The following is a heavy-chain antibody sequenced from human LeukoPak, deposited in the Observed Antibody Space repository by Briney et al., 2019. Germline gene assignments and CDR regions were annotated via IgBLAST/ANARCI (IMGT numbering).Heavy chain of an antibody. V-gene: IGHV7-4-1*02. CDR2: INTNTGNP. Sequence: GASVKVSCKASGYTFTSYAMNWVRQAPGQGLEWMGWINTNTGNPTYAQGFTGRFVFSLDTSVSTAYLQISSLKAEDTAVYYCARDCGGDCYNNYYYYYMDVWGKGTTVTVSS. CDR1: GYTFTSYA. D-gene: IGHD2-21*02. J-gene: IGHJ6*03. CDR3: ARDCGGDCYNNYYYYYMDV.